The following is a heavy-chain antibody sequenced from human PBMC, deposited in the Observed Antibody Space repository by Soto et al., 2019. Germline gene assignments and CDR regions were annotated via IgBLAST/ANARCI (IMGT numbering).Heavy chain of an antibody. CDR2: ISAHNCNT. CDR3: ARGRDGDY. D-gene: IGHD6-6*01. Sequence: QVHLVQSGAEVKKPGASVKVSCKCSGYTFTSYGITWVRQAPGQGLEWMGWISAHNCNTNYAQKLQGRVTVTRDTSTSTAYMELRSLRSNVTAVYDCARGRDGDYWGQGALVTVSS. V-gene: IGHV1-18*01. J-gene: IGHJ4*02. CDR1: GYTFTSYG.